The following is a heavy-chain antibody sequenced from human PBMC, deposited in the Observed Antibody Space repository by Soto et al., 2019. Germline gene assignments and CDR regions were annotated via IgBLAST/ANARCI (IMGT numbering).Heavy chain of an antibody. D-gene: IGHD1-26*01. CDR2: IYHIGRT. V-gene: IGHV4-59*01. J-gene: IGHJ4*02. CDR1: SISTYY. CDR3: ARDPVGATYFDY. Sequence: ASETLSLTCTVDSISTYYWNWIRQPPGKGLEWIGYIYHIGRTNYNPSLKSRVTISIDTSKNQFSLKLSSVTAADTAVYYCARDPVGATYFDYWGQGALVTVSS.